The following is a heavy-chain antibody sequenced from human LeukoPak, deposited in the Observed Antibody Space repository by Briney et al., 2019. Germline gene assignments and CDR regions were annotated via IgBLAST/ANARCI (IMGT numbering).Heavy chain of an antibody. CDR2: IYYTGST. Sequence: SETLSLTCTVSGGSISRSTYYWGWIRQPPGKGLEWIGSIYYTGSTYYNPSLKSRVTISVDTSKNQFSLKLSSVTAADTAVYYCARDWYYYGSGDAFEIWGQGTMVTVSS. J-gene: IGHJ3*02. V-gene: IGHV4-39*07. CDR3: ARDWYYYGSGDAFEI. D-gene: IGHD3-10*01. CDR1: GGSISRSTYY.